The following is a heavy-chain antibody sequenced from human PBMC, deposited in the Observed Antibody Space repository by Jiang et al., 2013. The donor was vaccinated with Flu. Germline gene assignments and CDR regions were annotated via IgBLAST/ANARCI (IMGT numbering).Heavy chain of an antibody. D-gene: IGHD3-22*01. CDR1: GGTLNNYH. Sequence: GLVKPSETLFLICAVSGGTLNNYHWNWIRQPVGTGLEWIGRISSTRTINYNPSLKSRVTMSVDTSKNQFSLKLSSVTAADTAVYYCARPHYDNSFDYWGQGTLVTVSS. CDR2: ISSTRTI. CDR3: ARPHYDNSFDY. V-gene: IGHV4-4*07. J-gene: IGHJ4*02.